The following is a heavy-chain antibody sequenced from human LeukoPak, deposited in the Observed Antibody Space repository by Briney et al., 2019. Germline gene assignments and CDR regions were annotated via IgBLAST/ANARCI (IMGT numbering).Heavy chain of an antibody. CDR1: GGSISSYD. V-gene: IGHV4-59*08. J-gene: IGHJ4*02. CDR3: ARLPSH. CDR2: ISDRGGA. Sequence: SETLSLTCTVSGGSISSYDWSWIRQPPGKEPEWLGNISDRGGATYNPSLKSRVTMSVGTSKTHFSLELNSVTAADTAVYYCARLPSHWGQGTLVTVSS.